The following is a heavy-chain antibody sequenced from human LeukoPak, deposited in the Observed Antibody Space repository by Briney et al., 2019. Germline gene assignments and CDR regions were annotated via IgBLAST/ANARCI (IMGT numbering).Heavy chain of an antibody. CDR3: ARGVITMIEEDAFDI. J-gene: IGHJ3*02. CDR1: GFTFSSYW. Sequence: PGGSLRLSCAASGFTFSSYWMHWVRQAPGKGLVWVSRINSDGSSTSYADSVKGRFTISRDNAKNTLYLQMNSLRAEDTAVYYCARGVITMIEEDAFDIWGQGTMVTVSS. CDR2: INSDGSST. V-gene: IGHV3-74*01. D-gene: IGHD3-22*01.